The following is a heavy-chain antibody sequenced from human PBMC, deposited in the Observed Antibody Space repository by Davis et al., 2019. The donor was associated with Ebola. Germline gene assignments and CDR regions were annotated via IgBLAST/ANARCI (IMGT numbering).Heavy chain of an antibody. CDR1: GYTSTDHY. CDR3: VRDWPKTIPSAMYSFDV. CDR2: INPNSGST. Sequence: ASVKVSCKASGYTSTDHYINWVRQAPGQGLEWMGWINPNSGSTNSAQNFRGRITMTRDMSITTVYMELTGLRSDDMAMYYCVRDWPKTIPSAMYSFDVWGQGTMVTVSS. J-gene: IGHJ3*01. D-gene: IGHD2-2*01. V-gene: IGHV1-2*02.